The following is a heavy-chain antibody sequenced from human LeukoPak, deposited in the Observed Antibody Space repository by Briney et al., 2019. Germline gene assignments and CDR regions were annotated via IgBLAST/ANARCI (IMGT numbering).Heavy chain of an antibody. CDR3: ARDLPTHDAFDI. V-gene: IGHV3-21*01. J-gene: IGHJ3*02. CDR2: ISSSSSYI. CDR1: GFTFSSYS. Sequence: GGSLRLSXAASGFTFSSYSMNWVRQAPGKGLEWVSSISSSSSYIYYADSVKGRFTISRDNAKNSLYLQMNSLRAEDTAVYYCARDLPTHDAFDIWGQGTMVTVSS.